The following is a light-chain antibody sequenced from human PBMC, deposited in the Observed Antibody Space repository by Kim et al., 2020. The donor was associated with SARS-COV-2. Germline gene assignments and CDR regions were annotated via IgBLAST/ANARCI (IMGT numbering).Light chain of an antibody. CDR2: QDS. CDR3: QAWDSSTWV. Sequence: YELTQPPSVSVSPGQTASITCSGDKLGDKYACWYQQKPGQSPVLVIYQDSKRPSGIPERFSGSNSGNTATLTIRGTQAMDEADYYCQAWDSSTWVFGGGTQLTVL. V-gene: IGLV3-1*01. CDR1: KLGDKY. J-gene: IGLJ3*02.